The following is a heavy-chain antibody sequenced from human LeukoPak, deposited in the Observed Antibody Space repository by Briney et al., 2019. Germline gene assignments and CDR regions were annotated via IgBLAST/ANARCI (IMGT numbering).Heavy chain of an antibody. CDR2: IYYSGST. D-gene: IGHD2-8*01. V-gene: IGHV4-39*01. J-gene: IGHJ4*02. CDR3: ARHQWSQIDY. CDR1: GGSISSSSYY. Sequence: SETLSLTCTVYGGSISSSSYYWGWIRQPPGKGLEWIGSIYYSGSTYYNPSLKSRVTISVDTSKNQFSLKLSSVTAADTAVYYCARHQWSQIDYWGQGTLVTVSS.